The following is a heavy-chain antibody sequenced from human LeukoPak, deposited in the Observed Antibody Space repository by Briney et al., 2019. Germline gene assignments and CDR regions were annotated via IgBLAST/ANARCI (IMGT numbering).Heavy chain of an antibody. J-gene: IGHJ4*02. V-gene: IGHV3-21*01. D-gene: IGHD2-15*01. CDR1: GFTFSSYS. CDR2: ISSSSSYI. CDR3: ARADGSDIWGYCSGGSCYDRTFDY. Sequence: GGSLRLSCAASGFTFSSYSMNWVRQAPGKGLEWVSSISSSSSYIYYADSVKGRFTISRDNAKNSLYLQMNSLRAEDTAVYYCARADGSDIWGYCSGGSCYDRTFDYWGQGTLVTVSS.